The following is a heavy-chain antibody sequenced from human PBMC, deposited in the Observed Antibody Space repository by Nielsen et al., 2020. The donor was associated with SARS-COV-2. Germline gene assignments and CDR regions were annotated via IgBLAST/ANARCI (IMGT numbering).Heavy chain of an antibody. Sequence: GGSLRLSCAASGFTFDDYAMHWVRQAPGKGLEWVSGISWNSGSIGYADSVKGRFTIPRDNAKNSLYLQMNSLKTEDTAVYYCTTDLYCSSTSCYRTFDYWGQGTLVTVSS. V-gene: IGHV3-9*01. CDR3: TTDLYCSSTSCYRTFDY. D-gene: IGHD2-2*01. CDR2: ISWNSGSI. J-gene: IGHJ4*02. CDR1: GFTFDDYA.